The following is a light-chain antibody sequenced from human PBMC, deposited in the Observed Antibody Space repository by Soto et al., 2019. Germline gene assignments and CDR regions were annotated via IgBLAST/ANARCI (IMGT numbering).Light chain of an antibody. Sequence: EIVLTQSPATLSLSPGERATLSCRASQSVGNYLGWYQQRPGQAPRLLIYDASERAAGIPARFSGSGSGTDFTLTINSLDPEDFALYYCHHRYTWPRAFGQGTRLEIK. J-gene: IGKJ5*01. CDR1: QSVGNY. CDR3: HHRYTWPRA. V-gene: IGKV3-11*01. CDR2: DAS.